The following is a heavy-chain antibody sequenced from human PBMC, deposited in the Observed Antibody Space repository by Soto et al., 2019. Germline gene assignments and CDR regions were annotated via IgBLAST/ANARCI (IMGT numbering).Heavy chain of an antibody. Sequence: ASVKVSFKASGYTFTSYAMHWVRQAPGQRLEWMGWINAGNGNTKYSQKFQGRVTITRDTSASTAYMELSSLRSEDTAVYYCARDRGRIAAAQLLGYWGQGTLVTAPQ. CDR1: GYTFTSYA. CDR3: ARDRGRIAAAQLLGY. CDR2: INAGNGNT. J-gene: IGHJ4*02. V-gene: IGHV1-3*01. D-gene: IGHD6-13*01.